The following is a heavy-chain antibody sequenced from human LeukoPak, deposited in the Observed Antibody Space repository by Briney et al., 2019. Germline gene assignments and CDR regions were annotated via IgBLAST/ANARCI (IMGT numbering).Heavy chain of an antibody. CDR2: ISAYNGNT. D-gene: IGHD6-6*01. V-gene: IGHV1-18*01. Sequence: GASVKVSCKASGYTFTSYGISWVRQAPGQGLEWMGWISAYNGNTNYAQKLQGRVTMTTDTSTSTAYMELRSLRSDDTAVYYCARDHDVWVYEYSSSSHYYYMDVWGKGTTVTVSS. CDR3: ARDHDVWVYEYSSSSHYYYMDV. CDR1: GYTFTSYG. J-gene: IGHJ6*03.